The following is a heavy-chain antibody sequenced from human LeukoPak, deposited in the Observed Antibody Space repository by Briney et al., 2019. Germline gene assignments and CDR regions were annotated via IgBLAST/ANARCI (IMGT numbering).Heavy chain of an antibody. CDR1: GFTSSSYA. D-gene: IGHD3-10*01. CDR3: AKEYDSGGYGANFDY. J-gene: IGHJ4*02. Sequence: PGGSLRLSCAASGFTSSSYALNWVRQAPGKGLEWVATVSGSGDRMYHADSVKGRFTISRDNSRNTMYLQMDSLRAEDTAVYYCAKEYDSGGYGANFDYWGQGTLVTVSS. CDR2: VSGSGDRM. V-gene: IGHV3-23*01.